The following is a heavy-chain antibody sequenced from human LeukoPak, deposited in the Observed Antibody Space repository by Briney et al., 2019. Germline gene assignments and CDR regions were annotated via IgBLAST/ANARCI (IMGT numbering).Heavy chain of an antibody. CDR2: INTDGSST. CDR1: GFTFTSYW. V-gene: IGHV3-74*01. D-gene: IGHD3-22*01. CDR3: ARDTYDSSGYYYGPFDY. Sequence: GGSLRLSCAASGFTFTSYWMHWVRQAPGKGLGWVSRINTDGSSTSYADSVKGRFTISRDNAKNTLYLQMNSLRAEDTAVYYCARDTYDSSGYYYGPFDYWGQGTLVTVSS. J-gene: IGHJ4*02.